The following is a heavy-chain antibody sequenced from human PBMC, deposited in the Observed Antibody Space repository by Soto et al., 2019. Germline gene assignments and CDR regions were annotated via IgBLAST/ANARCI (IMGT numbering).Heavy chain of an antibody. J-gene: IGHJ4*02. Sequence: GESLKISCKGSGYSFTSYWISWVRQMPGKGLEWMGRIDPSDSYTNYSPSFQGHVTISADKSISTAYLQWSSLKASDTAMYYCARHSSGMYDSSGYYPDYWGQGTLVTVSS. V-gene: IGHV5-10-1*01. CDR1: GYSFTSYW. CDR2: IDPSDSYT. D-gene: IGHD3-22*01. CDR3: ARHSSGMYDSSGYYPDY.